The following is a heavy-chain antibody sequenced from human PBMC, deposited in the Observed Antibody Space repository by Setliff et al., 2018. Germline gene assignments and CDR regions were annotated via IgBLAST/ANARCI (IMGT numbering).Heavy chain of an antibody. CDR3: AKDLVEKWSFDH. D-gene: IGHD2-8*01. Sequence: PGGSLRLSCVASGFPFDTYGMHWVRQAPGKGLEWVAVLSYDERVIYYADSVKGRFTISRDNSKRTLYLQMNSLRAEDTAVYYCAKDLVEKWSFDHWGQGTLVTV. V-gene: IGHV3-30*18. J-gene: IGHJ4*02. CDR2: LSYDERVI. CDR1: GFPFDTYG.